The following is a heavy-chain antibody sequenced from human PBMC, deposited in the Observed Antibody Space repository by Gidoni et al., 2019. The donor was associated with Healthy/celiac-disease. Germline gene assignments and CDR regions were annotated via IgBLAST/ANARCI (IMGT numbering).Heavy chain of an antibody. CDR1: GYTFTSYD. V-gene: IGHV1-8*01. D-gene: IGHD2-2*01. CDR2: MNPNSGNT. CDR3: ARAVWVPVQGVDYYYGMDV. Sequence: QVQLVQSGAEVKTPGASVTVSCKASGYTFTSYDINWVRQATGQGLEWMGWMNPNSGNTGYAQKFQGRVTMTRNTSISTAYMELSSLRSEDTAVYYCARAVWVPVQGVDYYYGMDVWGQGTTVTVSS. J-gene: IGHJ6*02.